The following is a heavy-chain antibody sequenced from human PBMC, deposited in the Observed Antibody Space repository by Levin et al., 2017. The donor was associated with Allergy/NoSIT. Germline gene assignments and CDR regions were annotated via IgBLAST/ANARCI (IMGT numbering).Heavy chain of an antibody. CDR3: ANGRGGDFWSGSGDV. CDR2: IYYSGST. V-gene: IGHV4-39*01. CDR1: GGSISSSSYY. Sequence: PSETLSLTCTVSGGSISSSSYYWGWIRQPPGKGLEWIGSIYYSGSTYYNPSLKSRVTISVDTSKNQFSLKLSSVTAADTAVYYCANGRGGDFWSGSGDVWGQGTTVTVSS. D-gene: IGHD3-3*01. J-gene: IGHJ6*02.